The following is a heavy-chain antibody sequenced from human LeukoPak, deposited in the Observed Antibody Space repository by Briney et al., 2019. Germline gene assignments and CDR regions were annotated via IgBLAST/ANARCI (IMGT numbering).Heavy chain of an antibody. CDR3: ARDRGGNFEFGMDV. V-gene: IGHV4-4*02. D-gene: IGHD4-23*01. Sequence: SETLSLTCVVSGCSISGSNWWSWVRPPPGKGLEWIGEIHHGGSINYNPSLKSRVTISVDKSKFSLKLTSVTAADTAVFYCARDRGGNFEFGMDVWGQGTTVTVSS. CDR2: IHHGGSI. J-gene: IGHJ6*02. CDR1: GCSISGSNW.